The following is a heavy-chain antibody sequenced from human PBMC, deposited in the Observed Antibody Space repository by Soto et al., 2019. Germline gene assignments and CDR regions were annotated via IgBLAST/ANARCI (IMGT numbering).Heavy chain of an antibody. D-gene: IGHD1-7*01. Sequence: SETLSLTCTVSGGSISSYYWSWIRQPPGKGLEWIGYIYRTGSTNYNPSLKSRVTISLDKSENQFSLKVTSLTAADTAVYYCASRDPGTSVDYWGQGTLVTVSS. V-gene: IGHV4-59*08. CDR3: ASRDPGTSVDY. J-gene: IGHJ4*02. CDR2: IYRTGST. CDR1: GGSISSYY.